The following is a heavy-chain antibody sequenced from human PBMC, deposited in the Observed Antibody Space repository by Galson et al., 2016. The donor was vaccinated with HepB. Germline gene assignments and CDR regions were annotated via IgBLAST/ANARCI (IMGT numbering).Heavy chain of an antibody. Sequence: SLRLSCAASGFTFGRFWMSWVRQAPGKGLEWVANIKQDGSEKHHADSVKGLFTISRDNANHSVYLQLNSLRVEDTAVYYCARDRDFPDGHPDPFDCWGQGTVVTVS. D-gene: IGHD3-3*01. J-gene: IGHJ4*02. V-gene: IGHV3-7*03. CDR1: GFTFGRFW. CDR2: IKQDGSEK. CDR3: ARDRDFPDGHPDPFDC.